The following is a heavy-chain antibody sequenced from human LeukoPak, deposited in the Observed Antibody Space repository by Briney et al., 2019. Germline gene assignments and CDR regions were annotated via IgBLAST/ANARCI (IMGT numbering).Heavy chain of an antibody. CDR2: IIPIFGTA. CDR1: GYTFTSYY. J-gene: IGHJ6*02. D-gene: IGHD6-19*01. V-gene: IGHV1-69*13. Sequence: ASVKVSCKASGYTFTSYYMHWVRQAPGQGLEWMGGIIPIFGTANYAQKFQGRVTITADESTSTAYMELSSLRSEDTAVYYCARDPNKAVADLHGMDVWGQGTTVTVSS. CDR3: ARDPNKAVADLHGMDV.